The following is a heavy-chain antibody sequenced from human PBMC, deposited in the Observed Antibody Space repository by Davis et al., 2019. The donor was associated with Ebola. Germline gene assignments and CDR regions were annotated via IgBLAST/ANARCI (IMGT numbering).Heavy chain of an antibody. CDR2: IYPADSDT. D-gene: IGHD4-17*01. J-gene: IGHJ6*02. V-gene: IGHV5-51*01. CDR3: ARSSGDYYYGMDV. CDR1: GYSFTNFW. Sequence: GESLTISRKGSGYSFTNFWIGWVRQMPGKGLEWMGVIYPADSDTRYSPSFQGQVTISADKSISTAYLQWSSLKASDTAMYYCARSSGDYYYGMDVWGQGTTVTVSS.